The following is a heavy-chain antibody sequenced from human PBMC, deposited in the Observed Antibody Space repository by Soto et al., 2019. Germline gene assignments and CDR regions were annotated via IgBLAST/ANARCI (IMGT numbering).Heavy chain of an antibody. Sequence: GGSLRLSCAASGFTISTYAMTWVRQAPGKGLECVSGVTGSGSQIYYADSVKGRFTISKDNSKNTLYLQMSSLREEDTALYYCAKDAVYRDGLRLMDSWGQGTLVTVSS. CDR3: AKDAVYRDGLRLMDS. J-gene: IGHJ5*02. CDR2: VTGSGSQI. CDR1: GFTISTYA. D-gene: IGHD3-16*01. V-gene: IGHV3-23*01.